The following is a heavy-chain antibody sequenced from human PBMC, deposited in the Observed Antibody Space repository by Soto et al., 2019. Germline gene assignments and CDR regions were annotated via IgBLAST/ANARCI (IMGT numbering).Heavy chain of an antibody. J-gene: IGHJ6*02. V-gene: IGHV3-21*04. CDR1: GFSFSDYS. CDR2: ITHTGTNA. D-gene: IGHD2-15*01. CDR3: AKDQGGPGPYYYYGMDV. Sequence: GGSLRLSCTASGFSFSDYSFNWVRQAPGKGLEWVSSITHTGTNAYYADSVKGRFTISKDSADNSLILQMNSLRAEDTAVYYCAKDQGGPGPYYYYGMDVWGQGTTVTVSS.